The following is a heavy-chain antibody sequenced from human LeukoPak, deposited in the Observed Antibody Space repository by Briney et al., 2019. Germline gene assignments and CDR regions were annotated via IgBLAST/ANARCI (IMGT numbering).Heavy chain of an antibody. Sequence: PGGSLRLSCAASGFTFSSHAMSWVRQAPGRGLEWVSSIDISGSNAYYADSVKGRFTISRDNSRNTLYLQMDSLRAEDSATYYCAKELRPNDYWGQGTLVTVSS. V-gene: IGHV3-23*01. J-gene: IGHJ4*02. CDR3: AKELRPNDY. D-gene: IGHD4-17*01. CDR1: GFTFSSHA. CDR2: IDISGSNA.